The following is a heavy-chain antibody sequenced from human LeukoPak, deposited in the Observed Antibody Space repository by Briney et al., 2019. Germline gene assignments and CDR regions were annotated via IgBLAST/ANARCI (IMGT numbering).Heavy chain of an antibody. CDR3: ATNTPMGHYFDN. Sequence: PGGSLRLSCTGSGFTFSNYEMNWVRQAPGKGLEWVSQIKSSDSATHYADSVKGRFTISRDNAKNSVYLQMNSLRVEDTAVYYCATNTPMGHYFDNWGQGTLVSVSS. V-gene: IGHV3-48*03. CDR1: GFTFSNYE. D-gene: IGHD5-18*01. CDR2: IKSSDSAT. J-gene: IGHJ4*02.